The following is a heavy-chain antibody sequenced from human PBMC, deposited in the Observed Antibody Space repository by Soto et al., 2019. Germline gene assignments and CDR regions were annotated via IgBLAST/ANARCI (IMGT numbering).Heavy chain of an antibody. CDR2: INPSGGST. D-gene: IGHD2-2*01. CDR1: GYTFTSYY. CDR3: ATTTSWGPFDY. V-gene: IGHV1-46*01. Sequence: QVQLVQSGAEVKKPGASVKVSCKASGYTFTSYYMHWVRQAPGQGLEWMGIINPSGGSTSYAQKFQGRVTMTRDTSTSTVYMELSSLRSEDTAVSYCATTTSWGPFDYWGQGTLVTVSS. J-gene: IGHJ4*02.